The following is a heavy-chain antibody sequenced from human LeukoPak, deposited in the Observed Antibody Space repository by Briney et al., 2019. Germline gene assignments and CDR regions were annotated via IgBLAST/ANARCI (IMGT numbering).Heavy chain of an antibody. CDR2: INPNSGGT. V-gene: IGHV1-2*02. Sequence: ASVKVSCKASGYTFTGYYMHWVRQAPGQGLEWMGWINPNSGGTNYAQKFQGRVTMTRDTSISTAYMELSRLRSDDTAVYYCARSALKGAVSIRKNAFDIWGQGTMVTVSS. D-gene: IGHD2-8*01. CDR1: GYTFTGYY. CDR3: ARSALKGAVSIRKNAFDI. J-gene: IGHJ3*02.